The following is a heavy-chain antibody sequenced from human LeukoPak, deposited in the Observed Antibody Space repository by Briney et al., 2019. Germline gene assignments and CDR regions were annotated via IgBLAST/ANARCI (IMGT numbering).Heavy chain of an antibody. V-gene: IGHV1-3*01. CDR1: GYTFTSYA. Sequence: ASVKVSCKASGYTFTSYAMHWVRQAPGQRLEWMGWINAGNGNTKCSQKFQGRVTITRDTSASTAYMELSSLRSEDTAVYYCARDLTSYYDFWSGYSGFDYWGQGTLVTVSS. CDR2: INAGNGNT. D-gene: IGHD3-3*01. CDR3: ARDLTSYYDFWSGYSGFDY. J-gene: IGHJ4*02.